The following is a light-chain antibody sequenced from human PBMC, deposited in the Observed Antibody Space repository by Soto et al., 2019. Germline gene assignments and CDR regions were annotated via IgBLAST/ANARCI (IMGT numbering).Light chain of an antibody. CDR2: EVT. V-gene: IGLV2-8*01. CDR1: SSDVGGYNY. J-gene: IGLJ2*01. Sequence: QSALTQPPSASGSPGQSVTISCTGTSSDVGGYNYVSWYQQHPGKAPKLMIYEVTKRPSGVPDRFSGSKSGNTASLTVSGLQAEDEADYYSSSSAGSNNWGVFGGGTKLTVL. CDR3: SSSAGSNNWGV.